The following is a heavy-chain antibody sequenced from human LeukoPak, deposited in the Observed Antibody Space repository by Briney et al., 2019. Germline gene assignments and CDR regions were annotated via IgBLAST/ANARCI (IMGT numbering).Heavy chain of an antibody. CDR2: ISGNGVGT. CDR3: ARDAVDTANAV. CDR1: GFAFRSYG. V-gene: IGHV3-23*01. J-gene: IGHJ6*02. D-gene: IGHD5-18*01. Sequence: GGSLRLSCAASGFAFRSYGMSWVRQAPGKGLEWVSAISGNGVGTYYADSVKGRFTISRDNAKNTLYLQMNSLRAEDTAVYYCARDAVDTANAVWGQGTTVTVSS.